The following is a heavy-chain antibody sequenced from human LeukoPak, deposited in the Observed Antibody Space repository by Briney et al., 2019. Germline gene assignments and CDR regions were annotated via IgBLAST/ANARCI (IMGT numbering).Heavy chain of an antibody. CDR1: GFTFSSYG. CDR3: AKDGGVSSEFDP. CDR2: ISGSGDNK. J-gene: IGHJ5*02. V-gene: IGHV3-23*01. Sequence: QTGGSLRLSCAASGFTFSSYGMSWVRQAPGKGLEWVSGISGSGDNKNYADSVKGRFTISRDNSKNTLYLQMNSLRAEDTAVYYCAKDGGVSSEFDPWGQGTLVTVSS. D-gene: IGHD2-8*02.